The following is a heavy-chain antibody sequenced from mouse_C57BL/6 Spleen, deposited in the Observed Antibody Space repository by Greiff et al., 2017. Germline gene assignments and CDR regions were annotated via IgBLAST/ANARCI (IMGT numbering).Heavy chain of an antibody. CDR3: ARIYYDYDESNYYAMDY. CDR2: ISNGGGST. Sequence: EVQVVESGGGLVQPGGSLKLSCAASGFTFSDYYMYWVRQTPEKRLEWVAYISNGGGSTYYPDTVKGRFTISRDNAKNTLYLQMSRLKSEDTAMYYCARIYYDYDESNYYAMDYWGQGTSVTVSS. CDR1: GFTFSDYY. V-gene: IGHV5-12*01. D-gene: IGHD2-4*01. J-gene: IGHJ4*01.